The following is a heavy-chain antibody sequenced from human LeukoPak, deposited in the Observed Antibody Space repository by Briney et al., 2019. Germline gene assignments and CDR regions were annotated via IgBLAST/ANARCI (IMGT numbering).Heavy chain of an antibody. D-gene: IGHD6-13*01. CDR2: MNPNSGTT. V-gene: IGHV1-8*01. CDR3: ARVLVPEGAFDI. CDR1: GYTFTSYD. J-gene: IGHJ3*02. Sequence: ASVKVSCKASGYTFTSYDINWVRQATGQGLEWMGWMNPNSGTTGYAQKFQGRVTMTRNTSMSTAYMELSSLRSEDTAVYYCARVLVPEGAFDIWGQGTMVTVSS.